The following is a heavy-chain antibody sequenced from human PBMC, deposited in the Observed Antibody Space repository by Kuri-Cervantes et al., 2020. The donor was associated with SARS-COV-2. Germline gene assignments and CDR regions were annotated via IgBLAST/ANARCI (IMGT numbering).Heavy chain of an antibody. CDR1: GFTFSAYN. CDR3: AREPQGYSGYDYFDY. Sequence: GGSLRLSCAASGFTFSAYNMNWVRQAPGKGLEWVANIKQDGSEKYYVDSVRGRFTISRDNAKNSLYLQMNSLRAEDTAVYYCAREPQGYSGYDYFDYWGQGTLVTVSS. V-gene: IGHV3-7*01. CDR2: IKQDGSEK. J-gene: IGHJ4*02. D-gene: IGHD5-12*01.